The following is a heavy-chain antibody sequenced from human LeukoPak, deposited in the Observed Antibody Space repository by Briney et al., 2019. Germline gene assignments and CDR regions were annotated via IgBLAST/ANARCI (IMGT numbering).Heavy chain of an antibody. V-gene: IGHV4-34*01. CDR2: INHSGST. CDR3: ARDLGSGLEVYNWFDP. CDR1: GGSFSGYY. Sequence: SETLSLTCAVYGGSFSGYYWSWIRQPPGKGLEWIGEINHSGSTNYNPSLKSRVTISVDTSKNQFSLKLSSVTAADTAVYYCARDLGSGLEVYNWFDPWGQGTLVTVSS. J-gene: IGHJ5*02. D-gene: IGHD6-19*01.